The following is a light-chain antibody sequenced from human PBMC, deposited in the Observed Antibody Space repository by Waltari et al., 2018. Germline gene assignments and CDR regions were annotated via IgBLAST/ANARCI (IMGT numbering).Light chain of an antibody. CDR3: QQYNTYSRT. CDR2: GAS. Sequence: DIQMTQSPSTLSASIGDRVTITCRASQSLSNWLAWYQQKPGKAPKLLIYGASSLESGVPSRFSGSGSGKEFTLTISSLQPDDFATYYCQQYNTYSRTFGQGTTVEVK. J-gene: IGKJ1*01. CDR1: QSLSNW. V-gene: IGKV1-5*01.